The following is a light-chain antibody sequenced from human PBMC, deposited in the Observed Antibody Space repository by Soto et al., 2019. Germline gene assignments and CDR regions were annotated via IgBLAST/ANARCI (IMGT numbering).Light chain of an antibody. Sequence: QSALTQPASVSGSPGQSITISCTGTSSDVGGYNYVSWYQQHPGKAPKLMIYDVSNRPSGVSNRFSGSKSGNTASLTISGLQAEDEADYYCSSSTSSSTVFGTGTKVTVL. CDR1: SSDVGGYNY. J-gene: IGLJ1*01. V-gene: IGLV2-14*01. CDR3: SSSTSSSTV. CDR2: DVS.